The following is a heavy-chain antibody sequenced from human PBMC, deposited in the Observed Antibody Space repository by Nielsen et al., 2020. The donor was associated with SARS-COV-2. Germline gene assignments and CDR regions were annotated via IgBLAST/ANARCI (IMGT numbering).Heavy chain of an antibody. CDR1: GYTFTGYY. V-gene: IGHV1-2*04. CDR3: ARDDRRLRKGGMDV. D-gene: IGHD6-25*01. Sequence: ASVKVSCKASGYTFTGYYMHWVRQAPGQGLEWMGWINPNSGGTNYAQKFQGWVTMTRDTSISTAYMELSRLGSDDTAVYYCARDDRRLRKGGMDVWGQGTTVTVSS. CDR2: INPNSGGT. J-gene: IGHJ6*02.